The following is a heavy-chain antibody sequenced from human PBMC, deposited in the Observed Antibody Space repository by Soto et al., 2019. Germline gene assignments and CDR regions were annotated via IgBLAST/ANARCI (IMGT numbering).Heavy chain of an antibody. CDR3: ARDQRASGSPRFDP. J-gene: IGHJ5*02. V-gene: IGHV4-59*01. CDR1: GGSISSYC. D-gene: IGHD3-10*01. Sequence: PSETLSLTCTVSGGSISSYCCGWIRQSPGKGLEWIGYMYYSGSTNYNPSLKGRVTMSVDTSKNQFSLKLTSVTAADTAVYYCARDQRASGSPRFDPWGQGTLVTVSS. CDR2: MYYSGST.